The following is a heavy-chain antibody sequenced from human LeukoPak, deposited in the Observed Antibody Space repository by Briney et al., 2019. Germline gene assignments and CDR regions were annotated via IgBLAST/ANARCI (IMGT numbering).Heavy chain of an antibody. Sequence: GRSLRLSCAASGFTFSSYGMHWVRQAPGKGLEWVAVISYDGSNKYYADSVKGRFTISRDNSKNTLYLQMNSLRAEDTAVYYCVKAFGDILTGLVYWGQGTLVTVSS. CDR3: VKAFGDILTGLVY. CDR1: GFTFSSYG. CDR2: ISYDGSNK. D-gene: IGHD3-9*01. V-gene: IGHV3-30*18. J-gene: IGHJ4*02.